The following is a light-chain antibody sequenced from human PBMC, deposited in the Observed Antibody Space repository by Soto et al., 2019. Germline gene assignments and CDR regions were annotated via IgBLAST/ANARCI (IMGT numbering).Light chain of an antibody. Sequence: DIQMTQSPSTLSASVGDRVTITCRASQSISNWLAWYQQKAGKAPKLLIYKASSLESGVPSRFSGSGSGTEFTLTISSLQPDDFATYYCQQYNSSFGQGTKVDIK. CDR2: KAS. J-gene: IGKJ2*01. CDR3: QQYNSS. V-gene: IGKV1-5*03. CDR1: QSISNW.